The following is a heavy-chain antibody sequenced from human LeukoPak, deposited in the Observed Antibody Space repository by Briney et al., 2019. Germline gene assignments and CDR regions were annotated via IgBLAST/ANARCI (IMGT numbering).Heavy chain of an antibody. J-gene: IGHJ4*02. CDR2: MNPNSGNT. CDR1: GYTFTSYD. CDR3: ARSPLYDFWSGYYSEGVDY. D-gene: IGHD3-3*01. V-gene: IGHV1-8*01. Sequence: GASVKVSCKASGYTFTSYDINWVRQATGQGLEWMGWMNPNSGNTGYAQKFQGRVTMTRNTSISTAYMELSSLRSEDTAVYYCARSPLYDFWSGYYSEGVDYWGQGTLVTVSP.